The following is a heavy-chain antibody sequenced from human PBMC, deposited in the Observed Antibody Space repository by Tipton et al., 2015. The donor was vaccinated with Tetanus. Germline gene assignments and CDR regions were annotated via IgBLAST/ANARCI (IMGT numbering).Heavy chain of an antibody. D-gene: IGHD4-11*01. CDR1: GGLITTGGYS. CDR2: VYYTGST. J-gene: IGHJ6*02. V-gene: IGHV4-61*08. Sequence: TLSLTCTISGGLITTGGYSWGWIRQPPGQGLEWIGFVYYTGSTSYNPSLKSRVTISVDTSKNQFSLKLRSVTAADTAVYYCARDSNFYSYSYKGMDVWGQGTTVTVSS. CDR3: ARDSNFYSYSYKGMDV.